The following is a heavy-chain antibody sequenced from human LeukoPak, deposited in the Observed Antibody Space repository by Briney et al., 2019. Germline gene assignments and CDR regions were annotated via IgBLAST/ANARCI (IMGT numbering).Heavy chain of an antibody. Sequence: PGGSLRLSCAASAFTFSSYSMNWVRQAPGKGLEWVSSISSSSSYIYYADSAKGRFTISRDNAKNSLYLQMNSLRAEDTAVYYCARVTLGGLNYYYMDVWGKGTTVTVSS. D-gene: IGHD6-25*01. CDR3: ARVTLGGLNYYYMDV. CDR2: ISSSSSYI. V-gene: IGHV3-21*01. J-gene: IGHJ6*03. CDR1: AFTFSSYS.